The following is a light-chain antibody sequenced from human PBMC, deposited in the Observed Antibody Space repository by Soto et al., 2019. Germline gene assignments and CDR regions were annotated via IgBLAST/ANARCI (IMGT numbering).Light chain of an antibody. Sequence: DIQMTQSPSSLSASVRDRVTITCRASQGISNYLAWYQQKPGKVPKLLIYAASTLQSGVPSRFSGSGSGADFTLTISSLLPEDVATYYCQKSDSAPWTFGQGTKVEIK. CDR2: AAS. J-gene: IGKJ1*01. CDR1: QGISNY. CDR3: QKSDSAPWT. V-gene: IGKV1-27*01.